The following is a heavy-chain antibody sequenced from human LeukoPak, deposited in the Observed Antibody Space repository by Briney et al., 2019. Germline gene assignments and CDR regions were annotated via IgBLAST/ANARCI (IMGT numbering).Heavy chain of an antibody. J-gene: IGHJ4*02. Sequence: SETLSLTCTVSGGSISSYYWSWIRQPAGKGLEWIGRIYSSGSTSYNPSLKSRVTMSVNKSKSQVSLKLSSATAADTAMYHCSRVYQSSGISSGYFDYWGQGTLVTVSS. V-gene: IGHV4-4*07. D-gene: IGHD4-23*01. CDR2: IYSSGST. CDR1: GGSISSYY. CDR3: SRVYQSSGISSGYFDY.